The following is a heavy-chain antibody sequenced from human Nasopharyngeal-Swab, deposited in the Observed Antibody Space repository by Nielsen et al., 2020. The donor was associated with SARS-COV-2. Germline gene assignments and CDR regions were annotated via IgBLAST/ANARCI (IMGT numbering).Heavy chain of an antibody. D-gene: IGHD6-19*01. Sequence: ASVKVSCKASGYTFITYDVNWVRQAPGQGLEWMGWMHPNSGNTGYAQKLQGRVTMTRNTSLSPAYMELSSLISDDTALYYCARSYSSGWLRGNWFDPWGHGTLVTVSS. V-gene: IGHV1-8*01. CDR1: GYTFITYD. J-gene: IGHJ5*02. CDR3: ARSYSSGWLRGNWFDP. CDR2: MHPNSGNT.